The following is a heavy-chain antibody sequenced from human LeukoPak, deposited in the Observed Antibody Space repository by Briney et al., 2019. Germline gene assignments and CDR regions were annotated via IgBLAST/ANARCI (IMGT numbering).Heavy chain of an antibody. V-gene: IGHV3-30*18. Sequence: GGSLGLSCAASGFTFSSYGMHWVRQAPGKGLEWVAVISYDGSNKYYADSVKGRFTISRDNSKNTLYLQMNSLRAEDTAVYYCAKAGYCSSTSCYHYGMDVWGQGTTVTVSS. D-gene: IGHD2-2*01. J-gene: IGHJ6*02. CDR1: GFTFSSYG. CDR3: AKAGYCSSTSCYHYGMDV. CDR2: ISYDGSNK.